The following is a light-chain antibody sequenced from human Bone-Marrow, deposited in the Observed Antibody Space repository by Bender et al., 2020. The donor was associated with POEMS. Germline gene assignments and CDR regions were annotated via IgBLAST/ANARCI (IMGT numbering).Light chain of an antibody. J-gene: IGLJ2*01. CDR1: TSDAGRYNL. CDR3: SSYAGNSMVVT. V-gene: IGLV2-23*01. Sequence: QSALTQPASVSGSPGQSITISCTGATSDAGRYNLVSWFQQHPGRAPKLLLFDGTERPSGVSDRFSGSRSATSASLTISALQPEDEADYFCSSYAGNSMVVTFGGGTKLTVL. CDR2: DGT.